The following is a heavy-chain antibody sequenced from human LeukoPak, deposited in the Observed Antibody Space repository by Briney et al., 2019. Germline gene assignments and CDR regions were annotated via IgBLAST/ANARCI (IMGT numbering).Heavy chain of an antibody. Sequence: SETLSLTCTVSGYSISSGYYWGWIRQPPGKGLEWIGSIYHSGSTYYNPSLKSRVTISVDTSKNQFSLKLSSVTAADTAVYYCARDSFEGGYYYYLDVWGKGTTVTVSS. J-gene: IGHJ6*03. D-gene: IGHD3-16*01. CDR1: GYSISSGYY. V-gene: IGHV4-38-2*02. CDR2: IYHSGST. CDR3: ARDSFEGGYYYYLDV.